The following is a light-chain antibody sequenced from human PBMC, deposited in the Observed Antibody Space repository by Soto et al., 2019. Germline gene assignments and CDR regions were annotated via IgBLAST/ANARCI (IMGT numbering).Light chain of an antibody. CDR3: QQYGSSPPT. V-gene: IGKV3-20*01. J-gene: IGKJ2*01. CDR1: QSIISDS. Sequence: EIVLTQSPGTLSFSPGERATLSCRASQSIISDSLAWYQQKPGQAPRLLISGASSRATGIPDRFSGSGSGTYFTLTVGRLEPEDFAVFYCQQYGSSPPTFGQGTKVEIK. CDR2: GAS.